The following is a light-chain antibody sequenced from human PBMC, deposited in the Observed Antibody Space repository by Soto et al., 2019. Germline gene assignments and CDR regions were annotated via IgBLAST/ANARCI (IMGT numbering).Light chain of an antibody. CDR3: HQYNSYTWT. V-gene: IGKV1-5*01. Sequence: IQMTQSPSTLSASVGDRVTITCRASQSVSDWLAWYQQKPGKAPKLLIYDASRLESAVPSRLSGSGSQTEFTLTISSLHPDDFATYYCHQYNSYTWTFGQGTKVELK. CDR2: DAS. CDR1: QSVSDW. J-gene: IGKJ1*01.